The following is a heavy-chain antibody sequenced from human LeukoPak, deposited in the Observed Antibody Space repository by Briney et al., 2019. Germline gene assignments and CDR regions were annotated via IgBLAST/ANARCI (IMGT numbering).Heavy chain of an antibody. CDR3: ARGGSYLNWFDP. CDR1: GDSISSYY. D-gene: IGHD1-26*01. V-gene: IGHV4-4*07. J-gene: IGHJ5*02. Sequence: SETLSLTCIVSGDSISSYYWSWIRQAAGEGLEWIGRVYTSGSTNYNPSLKSRVTMSVDTSKNQFSLHLISVTAADTAVYYCARGGSYLNWFDPWGQGTLVTVSS. CDR2: VYTSGST.